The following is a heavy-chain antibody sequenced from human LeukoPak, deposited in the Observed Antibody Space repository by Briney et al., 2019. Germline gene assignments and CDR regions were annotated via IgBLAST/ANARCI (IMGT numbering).Heavy chain of an antibody. V-gene: IGHV1-69*13. CDR1: GGTFSNFA. CDR3: ARAMRYDYVWGSYRYWWFDP. Sequence: ASVKVSCKASGGTFSNFAISWVRQAPGQGLEWMGGIIPIFGTANYAQKFQGRVTITADESTSTAYMELSSLRSEDTAVYYCARAMRYDYVWGSYRYWWFDPWGQGTLVTVSS. J-gene: IGHJ5*02. CDR2: IIPIFGTA. D-gene: IGHD3-16*02.